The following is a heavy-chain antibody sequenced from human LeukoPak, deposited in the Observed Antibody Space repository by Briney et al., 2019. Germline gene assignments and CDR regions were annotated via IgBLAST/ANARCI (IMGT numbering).Heavy chain of an antibody. CDR1: GYSFTSYW. Sequence: GASLKISCKGSGYSFTSYWIGWVRQMPGKGLEWMGIIYPGDSDTRYSPSFQGQVTISAGKSISTAYLQWSSLKASDTAMYYCARPYGILTGSYPLGYWGQGTLVTVSS. CDR2: IYPGDSDT. D-gene: IGHD3-9*01. CDR3: ARPYGILTGSYPLGY. V-gene: IGHV5-51*01. J-gene: IGHJ4*02.